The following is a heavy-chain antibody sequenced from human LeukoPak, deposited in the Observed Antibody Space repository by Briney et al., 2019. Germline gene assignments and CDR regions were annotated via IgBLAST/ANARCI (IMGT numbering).Heavy chain of an antibody. Sequence: SETLSLTCTVSGGSISSYYWSWIRQPPGKGLEWIGYIYYSGSTNYNPSLKSRVTISVDTSKNQFPLKLSSVAAADTAVYYCAGASYDSSGVHWGQGTLVTISS. CDR2: IYYSGST. J-gene: IGHJ4*02. CDR3: AGASYDSSGVH. CDR1: GGSISSYY. V-gene: IGHV4-59*01. D-gene: IGHD3-22*01.